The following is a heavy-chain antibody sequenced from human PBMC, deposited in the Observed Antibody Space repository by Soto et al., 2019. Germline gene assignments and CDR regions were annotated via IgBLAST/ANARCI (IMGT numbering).Heavy chain of an antibody. V-gene: IGHV3-21*01. CDR2: ISSSGYI. Sequence: PVGSLRLSFAASGFNFNSYTINWVRQAPGKRLEWLSSISSSGYIFSTDSVRGRFTISRDNAKNSVYLQINSLRAEDTAVYFCARDCSGGSCYPGMDVWGQGTTVTVSS. CDR1: GFNFNSYT. CDR3: ARDCSGGSCYPGMDV. J-gene: IGHJ6*02. D-gene: IGHD2-15*01.